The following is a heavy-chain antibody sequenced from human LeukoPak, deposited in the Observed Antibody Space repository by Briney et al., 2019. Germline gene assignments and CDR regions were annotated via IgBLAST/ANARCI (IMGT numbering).Heavy chain of an antibody. J-gene: IGHJ6*03. CDR2: IYSGGST. Sequence: GGSLRLSCAASGFTVSSNYMSWVRQAPGKGLEWVSVIYSGGSTYYADSVKGRFTISRDNSKNTLYLQMNSLRAEDTAVYYCARTAAADNYYYYYYMDVWGKGTTVTISS. V-gene: IGHV3-66*01. CDR1: GFTVSSNY. D-gene: IGHD6-13*01. CDR3: ARTAAADNYYYYYYMDV.